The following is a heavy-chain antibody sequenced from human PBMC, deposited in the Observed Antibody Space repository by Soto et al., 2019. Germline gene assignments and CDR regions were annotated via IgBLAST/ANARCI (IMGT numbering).Heavy chain of an antibody. Sequence: PGGSLRLSCAASGFTFSSYGMHWVRQAPGKGLEWVAVISYDGSNKYYADSVKGRFTISRDNSKNTLYLQMNSLRAEDTAVYYCAKIAAAGFVGFYGMDVWGQGTTVTVSS. V-gene: IGHV3-30*18. D-gene: IGHD6-13*01. J-gene: IGHJ6*02. CDR1: GFTFSSYG. CDR2: ISYDGSNK. CDR3: AKIAAAGFVGFYGMDV.